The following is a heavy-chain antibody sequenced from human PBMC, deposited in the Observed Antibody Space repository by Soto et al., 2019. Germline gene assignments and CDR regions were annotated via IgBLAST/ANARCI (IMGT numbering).Heavy chain of an antibody. D-gene: IGHD1-1*01. CDR1: GASISTYY. Sequence: SETLSLTCTVSGASISTYYWSWIRQPPGKGLEWIGYIYYSGSANYNPSLKSRVTTSVDTPKNQFSLKLTSVTAADTAVYYCARVSPTWNYYFDSWGQGILVTVS. CDR3: ARVSPTWNYYFDS. J-gene: IGHJ4*02. CDR2: IYYSGSA. V-gene: IGHV4-59*01.